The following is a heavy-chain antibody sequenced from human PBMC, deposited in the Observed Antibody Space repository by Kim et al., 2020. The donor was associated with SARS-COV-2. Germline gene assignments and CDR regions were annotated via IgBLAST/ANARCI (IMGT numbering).Heavy chain of an antibody. CDR2: IFYSGIS. J-gene: IGHJ5*02. V-gene: IGHV4-39*01. CDR1: GGSISSSSYY. Sequence: SETLSLTCTVSGGSISSSSYYWGWIRQPPGKGLEWIGNIFYSGISYYNPSLKSRVTISVDTSKNQFSLKLSSVTAADTAVYYCASLFDYSALDPWGQGT. D-gene: IGHD2-15*01. CDR3: ASLFDYSALDP.